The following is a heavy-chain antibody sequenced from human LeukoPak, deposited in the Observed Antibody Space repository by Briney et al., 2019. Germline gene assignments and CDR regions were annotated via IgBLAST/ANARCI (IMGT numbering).Heavy chain of an antibody. J-gene: IGHJ4*02. CDR1: GDSISSGDYY. D-gene: IGHD6-19*01. Sequence: PSETLSLTCTVSGDSISSGDYYWTWIRQHPGKGLEWIGYIHYSGSTYYNPSLKSRVTISVDTSKNQFSLKVSSVTAADTAVYYCARAKYSSGWYLGYWGQGTLVTVSS. CDR3: ARAKYSSGWYLGY. CDR2: IHYSGST. V-gene: IGHV4-31*03.